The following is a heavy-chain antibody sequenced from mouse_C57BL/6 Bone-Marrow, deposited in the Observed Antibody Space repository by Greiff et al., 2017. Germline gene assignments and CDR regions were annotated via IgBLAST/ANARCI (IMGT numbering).Heavy chain of an antibody. CDR1: GFTFSDYG. J-gene: IGHJ3*01. D-gene: IGHD1-1*01. V-gene: IGHV5-17*01. CDR3: ATYGSPFAY. CDR2: ISSGSSTI. Sequence: EVQRVESGGGLVKPGGSLKLSCAASGFTFSDYGMHWVRQAPEKGLEWVAYISSGSSTIYYADTVKGRFTISRDNAKNTLFLQMTSLRSEDTAMYYCATYGSPFAYWGQGTLVTVSA.